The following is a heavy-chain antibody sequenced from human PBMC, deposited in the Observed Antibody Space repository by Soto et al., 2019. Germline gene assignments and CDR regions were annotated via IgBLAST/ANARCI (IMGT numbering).Heavy chain of an antibody. D-gene: IGHD6-19*01. CDR3: AREYSSGWPAEYFQH. CDR1: GFTFSNAW. Sequence: GSLRLSCAASGFTFSNAWFNWVRQAPEKGLEWVGRIKSKNDGGTTDYADSVKGRFTLSRDNSQNTVNLQMISLRAEDTAVYYCAREYSSGWPAEYFQHWGQGTLVTVSS. J-gene: IGHJ1*01. V-gene: IGHV3-15*07. CDR2: IKSKNDGGTT.